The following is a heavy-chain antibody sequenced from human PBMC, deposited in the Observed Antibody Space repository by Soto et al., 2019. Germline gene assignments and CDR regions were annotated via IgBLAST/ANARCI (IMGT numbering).Heavy chain of an antibody. V-gene: IGHV3-7*01. CDR1: GFTFSSYW. CDR2: IKQDGSEK. CDR3: ARAEGFYDYVWGSYLPSYFDY. J-gene: IGHJ4*02. D-gene: IGHD3-16*02. Sequence: GGSLRLSCAASGFTFSSYWMSWVSQAPGKGLEWVANIKQDGSEKYYVDSVKGRFTISRDNAKNSLYLQMNSLRAEDTAVYYCARAEGFYDYVWGSYLPSYFDYWGQGTLVTVSS.